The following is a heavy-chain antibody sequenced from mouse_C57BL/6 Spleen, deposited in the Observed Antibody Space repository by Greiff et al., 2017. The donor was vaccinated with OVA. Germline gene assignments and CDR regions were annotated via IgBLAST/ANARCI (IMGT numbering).Heavy chain of an antibody. CDR1: GYTFTSYW. V-gene: IGHV1-59*01. J-gene: IGHJ2*01. Sequence: QVQLQQPGAELVRPGPSVKLSCKASGYTFTSYWMHWVKQRPGQGLEWIGVIDPSDSYTNYNQKFKGKATLTVDTSSSTAYMQLSSLTSEDSAVYYCGTGTRDYWGQGTTLTVSS. CDR2: IDPSDSYT. D-gene: IGHD4-1*01. CDR3: GTGTRDY.